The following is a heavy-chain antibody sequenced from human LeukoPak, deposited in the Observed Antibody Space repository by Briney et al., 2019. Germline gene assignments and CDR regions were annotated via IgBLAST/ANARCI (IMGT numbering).Heavy chain of an antibody. Sequence: PGRPLRLSCAASGFTFSGYGMHWVRQAPGKGLEWVAVIWYDGSSKYYADSVKGRFTISRDNPKNTLYLQMNSLRAEDTAVYYCARELPPLVKFYFDHWGQGTLVTVSS. J-gene: IGHJ4*02. CDR3: ARELPPLVKFYFDH. CDR2: IWYDGSSK. D-gene: IGHD1-26*01. V-gene: IGHV3-33*01. CDR1: GFTFSGYG.